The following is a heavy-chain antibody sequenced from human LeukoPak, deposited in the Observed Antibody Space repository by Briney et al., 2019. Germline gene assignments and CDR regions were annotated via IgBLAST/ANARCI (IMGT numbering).Heavy chain of an antibody. D-gene: IGHD3-22*01. CDR3: ARGNYYDSSGYLDY. J-gene: IGHJ4*02. Sequence: ASVKVSCKTSGYTFTNYDISWVRQAPGQGLEWMGWISAYNGDRNFAQKLQGRVTMTTDTSTSTAYMELRSLRSDDTAVYYCARGNYYDSSGYLDYWGQGTLVTVSS. V-gene: IGHV1-18*01. CDR1: GYTFTNYD. CDR2: ISAYNGDR.